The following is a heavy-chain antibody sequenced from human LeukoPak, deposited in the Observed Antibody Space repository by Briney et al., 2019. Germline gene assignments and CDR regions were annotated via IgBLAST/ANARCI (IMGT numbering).Heavy chain of an antibody. CDR1: GFTFSSYG. Sequence: GRSLRLSCAASGFTFSSYGMHWVRQAPGKGLEWVAVISNGGSNKYYADSVKGRFTISRDNSKNTLYLQMDSLRAEDTAVYYCATPLGPTPAGILGYYYYGMDVWGQGTTVTVSS. CDR3: ATPLGPTPAGILGYYYYGMDV. V-gene: IGHV3-30*03. J-gene: IGHJ6*02. D-gene: IGHD6-19*01. CDR2: ISNGGSNK.